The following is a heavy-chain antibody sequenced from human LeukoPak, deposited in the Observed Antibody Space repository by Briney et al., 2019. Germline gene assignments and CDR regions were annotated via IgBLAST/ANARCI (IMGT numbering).Heavy chain of an antibody. J-gene: IGHJ4*02. D-gene: IGHD3-3*01. CDR3: ARDSITIFGVVIDY. CDR2: INPNSGGT. V-gene: IGHV1-2*06. CDR1: GYTFTGYY. Sequence: ASVKVSCKASGYTFTGYYMHWVRQAPGQGLEWMGRINPNSGGTNYAQKFQGRVTMTRDTSISTAYMELSRLRSDDTAVYYCARDSITIFGVVIDYWGQGTLVTVSS.